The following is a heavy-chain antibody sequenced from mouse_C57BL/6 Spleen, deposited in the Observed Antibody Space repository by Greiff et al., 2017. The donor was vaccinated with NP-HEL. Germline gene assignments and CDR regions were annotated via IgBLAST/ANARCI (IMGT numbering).Heavy chain of an antibody. V-gene: IGHV5-9-1*02. CDR3: TRGWSLYYAMDY. CDR1: GFTFSSYA. Sequence: EVKLVESGEGLVKPGGSLKLSCAASGFTFSSYAMSWVRQTPEKRLEWVAYISSGGDYIYYADTVKGRFTLSRDNARNTLYLQMSSLKSEDTAMYYCTRGWSLYYAMDYWGQGTSVTVSS. CDR2: ISSGGDYI. D-gene: IGHD2-3*01. J-gene: IGHJ4*01.